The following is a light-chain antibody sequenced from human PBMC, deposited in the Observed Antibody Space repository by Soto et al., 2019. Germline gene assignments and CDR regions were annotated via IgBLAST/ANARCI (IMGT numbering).Light chain of an antibody. J-gene: IGLJ2*01. CDR1: SSDVGGYNY. CDR3: RSYTSGSTPVV. V-gene: IGLV2-14*01. Sequence: QSALTQPASVSGSLGQSITISCTGTSSDVGGYNYVSWYQQHPDKAPKLMIYEVSNRPSGVSNRFSGSKSGNTASLTISGLQAEDEADYFCRSYTSGSTPVVFGGGTKLTVL. CDR2: EVS.